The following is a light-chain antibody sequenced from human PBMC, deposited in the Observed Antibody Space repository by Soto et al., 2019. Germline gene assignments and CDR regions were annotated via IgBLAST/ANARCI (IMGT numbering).Light chain of an antibody. CDR3: VSYTSSTTYV. CDR2: DVA. J-gene: IGLJ1*01. V-gene: IGLV2-14*03. Sequence: QSALTQPASVSDSPGQSITISCNGTSSDVGGSNFVSWYQQHPGKPPKLIIYDVANRPSGVSNRFSGSKSGSTASLIISRLQTEDEADYYCVSYTSSTTYVFGTGTKLTVL. CDR1: SSDVGGSNF.